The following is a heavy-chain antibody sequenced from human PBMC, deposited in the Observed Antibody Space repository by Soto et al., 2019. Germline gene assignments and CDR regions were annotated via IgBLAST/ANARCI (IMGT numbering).Heavy chain of an antibody. D-gene: IGHD2-21*02. CDR3: ARVAYCGGDCYSDWYFDL. CDR2: IIPIFGTA. V-gene: IGHV1-69*13. J-gene: IGHJ2*01. Sequence: GASVKVSCKASGGTFSSYAISWVRQAPGQGLEWMGGIIPIFGTANYAQKFQGRVTITADESTSTAYMELSSLRSEDTAVYYCARVAYCGGDCYSDWYFDLWGRGTLVTVSS. CDR1: GGTFSSYA.